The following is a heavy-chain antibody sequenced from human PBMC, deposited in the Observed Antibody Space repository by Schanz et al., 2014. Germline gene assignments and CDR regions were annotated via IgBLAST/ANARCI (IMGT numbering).Heavy chain of an antibody. V-gene: IGHV4-30-2*06. CDR2: IYHSGSP. CDR3: ARQGDVYRLDY. CDR1: GGSVGSGGYS. D-gene: IGHD1-26*01. Sequence: QLQLQESGSGLLKPSQTLSLTCAVSGGSVGSGGYSWSWIRQSPGKGLEWIGYIYHSGSPIYNPSLQSGVPIPKDTPNTHFSLNREFWTAADTAMYFCARQGDVYRLDYWGQGTLVTVTS. J-gene: IGHJ4*02.